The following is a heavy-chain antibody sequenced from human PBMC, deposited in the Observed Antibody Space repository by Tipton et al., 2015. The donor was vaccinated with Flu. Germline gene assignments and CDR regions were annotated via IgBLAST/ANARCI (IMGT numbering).Heavy chain of an antibody. J-gene: IGHJ4*02. CDR1: GGSMSTSDYY. V-gene: IGHV4-39*07. Sequence: TLSLTCAVSGGSMSTSDYYWGWIRQPPGKGLEWIWSIYFTGTTHYNPPLKSRVTISVDTSKNQFSLNLSSVTAADTAVYYCATCYYGSGTQSAFDYWGQGALVTVSS. D-gene: IGHD3-10*01. CDR2: IYFTGTT. CDR3: ATCYYGSGTQSAFDY.